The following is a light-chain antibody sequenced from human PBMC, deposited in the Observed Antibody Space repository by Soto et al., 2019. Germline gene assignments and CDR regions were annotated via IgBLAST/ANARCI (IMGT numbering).Light chain of an antibody. J-gene: IGLJ3*02. V-gene: IGLV2-8*01. CDR1: SSDVGGYNY. CDR3: SSYAGSNNWV. CDR2: EVS. Sequence: QSVLTQPPSASGSPGQSVTISCTGTSSDVGGYNYVSWYQQHPGKAPKLMIYEVSKRPSGVPDRFSGSKSGNTASLTVSGLQAEDEADYYCSSYAGSNNWVFGGGTNLTVL.